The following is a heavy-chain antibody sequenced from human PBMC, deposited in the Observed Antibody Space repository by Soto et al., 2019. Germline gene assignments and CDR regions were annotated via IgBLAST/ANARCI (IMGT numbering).Heavy chain of an antibody. V-gene: IGHV1-69*06. CDR3: ARAKTGTTNVYYYYGMDL. CDR2: IIPIFDTA. D-gene: IGHD1-1*01. J-gene: IGHJ6*02. CDR1: GDTFSSYA. Sequence: QVQLVQSGAEVKMPGSSVKVSCKASGDTFSSYAISWVRQAPGQGLEWMGGIIPIFDTAKYAQKFQGRVTITADKSTNTANMELSSLRSEDTAVYYCARAKTGTTNVYYYYGMDLWGQGTTVTVSS.